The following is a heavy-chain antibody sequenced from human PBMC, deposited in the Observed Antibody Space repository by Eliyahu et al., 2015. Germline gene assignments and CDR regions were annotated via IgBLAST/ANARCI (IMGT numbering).Heavy chain of an antibody. J-gene: IGHJ4*02. D-gene: IGHD3-22*01. CDR2: ISANGGGT. Sequence: EVQLVESGGGLVQPGGSLRLSCSASGFTFSSYAMHWVRQAPGKGLGYVSFISANGGGTYYADSVKGRFTISRDNSKNTLYLLMSSLRAEDTAVYYCVKEIPGSGYPDYWGQGTLVTVSS. CDR3: VKEIPGSGYPDY. V-gene: IGHV3-64D*06. CDR1: GFTFSSYA.